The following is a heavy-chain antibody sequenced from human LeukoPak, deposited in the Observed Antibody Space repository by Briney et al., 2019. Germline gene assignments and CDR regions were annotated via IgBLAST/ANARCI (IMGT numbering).Heavy chain of an antibody. J-gene: IGHJ6*02. CDR1: GGSISSSSYY. CDR2: IYYSGST. D-gene: IGHD1-26*01. V-gene: IGHV4-39*07. CDR3: AGVVGGSYSMDV. Sequence: SETLSLTCTVSGGSISSSSYYWGWIRQPPGKGLEWIGSIYYSGSTYYNPSLKSRVTISVDTSKNQFSLKLSSVTAADTAIYYCAGVVGGSYSMDVWGQGTTVTVS.